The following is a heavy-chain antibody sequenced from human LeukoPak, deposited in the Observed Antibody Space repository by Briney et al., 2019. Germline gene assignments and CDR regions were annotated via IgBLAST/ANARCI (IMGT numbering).Heavy chain of an antibody. Sequence: GGSLRLSCAASGFTFSSYWMSWVRQAPGKGLEWVANIKQDGSEKYYVDSVKGRFTISRDNAKNSLYLQMNSLRAEDTAVYYCARDLRVQLWLEFDYWGQGTLVTVSS. CDR3: ARDLRVQLWLEFDY. CDR1: GFTFSSYW. V-gene: IGHV3-7*01. D-gene: IGHD5-18*01. J-gene: IGHJ4*02. CDR2: IKQDGSEK.